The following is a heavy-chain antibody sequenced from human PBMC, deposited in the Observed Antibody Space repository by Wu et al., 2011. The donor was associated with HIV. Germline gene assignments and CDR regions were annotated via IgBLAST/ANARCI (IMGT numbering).Heavy chain of an antibody. J-gene: IGHJ5*02. Sequence: QVQLVQSGPEVKKPGASVKVSCTASSYTFGSYAMGWVRQAPGQGLEWMGWISAYTGNIKYAQKFQGRVTLTRDTSINTAYMELIRLTSDDTAVYYCARWVGASCWFDPGAREPWSPSPQ. CDR2: ISAYTGNI. V-gene: IGHV1-18*01. CDR1: SYTFGSYA. D-gene: IGHD1-26*01. CDR3: ARWVGASCWFDP.